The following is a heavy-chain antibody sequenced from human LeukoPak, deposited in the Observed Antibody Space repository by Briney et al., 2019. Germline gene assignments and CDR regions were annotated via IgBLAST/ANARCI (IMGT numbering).Heavy chain of an antibody. D-gene: IGHD4-17*01. Sequence: SETLSLTCTVSGGSISSPSYYWGWIRQPPGKGLEWIGSIYYSGSTYYNPSLKSRVTISVDTSKNQFSLKLSSVTAADTAVYYCARDNYGDYANWFDPWGQGTLVTVSS. J-gene: IGHJ5*02. CDR2: IYYSGST. CDR1: GGSISSPSYY. V-gene: IGHV4-39*07. CDR3: ARDNYGDYANWFDP.